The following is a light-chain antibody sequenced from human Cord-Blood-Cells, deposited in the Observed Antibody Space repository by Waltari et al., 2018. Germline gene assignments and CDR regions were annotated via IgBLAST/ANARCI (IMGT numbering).Light chain of an antibody. J-gene: IGLJ1*01. CDR1: SSDVGGYNH. V-gene: IGLV2-14*01. Sequence: QSALTQPASVPGSPGQSITISSTGTSSDVGGYNHVSWYQQHPGKAPKLMIYEVSNRPSGVSNRFSGSKSGNTASLTISGLQAEDEADYYCSSYTSSSTYVFGTGTKVTVL. CDR2: EVS. CDR3: SSYTSSSTYV.